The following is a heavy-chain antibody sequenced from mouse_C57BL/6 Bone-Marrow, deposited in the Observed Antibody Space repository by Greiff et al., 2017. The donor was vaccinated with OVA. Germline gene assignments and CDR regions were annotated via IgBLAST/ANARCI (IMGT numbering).Heavy chain of an antibody. CDR1: GFSFNTYA. V-gene: IGHV10-1*01. D-gene: IGHD2-3*01. CDR3: GRYDGYYMADY. J-gene: IGHJ4*01. CDR2: IRSKSNNYAT. Sequence: GGGLVQPKGSLKLSCAASGFSFNTYAMNWVRLAPGKGLEWVARIRSKSNNYATYYADSVKDRFTISRDDSESMLYLQMNNLKTEDTAMYYCGRYDGYYMADYWGQGTSVTVSS.